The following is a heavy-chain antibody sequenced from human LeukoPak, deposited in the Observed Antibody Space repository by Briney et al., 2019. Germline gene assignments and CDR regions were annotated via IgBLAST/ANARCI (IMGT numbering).Heavy chain of an antibody. Sequence: GGSLRLSCAASGFTFSDHYMDWVRQAPGKGLEWVANIEEDGSETNYVDSVKGRFTISRDNAKNSLYLQMNRLRAEDTAVYYCARNRGTSDWGQGTRVTVSS. J-gene: IGHJ4*02. CDR3: ARNRGTSD. V-gene: IGHV3-7*01. CDR1: GFTFSDHY. CDR2: IEEDGSET. D-gene: IGHD1-1*01.